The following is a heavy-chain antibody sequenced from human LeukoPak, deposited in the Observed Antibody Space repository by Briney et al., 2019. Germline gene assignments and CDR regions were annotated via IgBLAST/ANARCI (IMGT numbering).Heavy chain of an antibody. Sequence: ASETLSLTCTVSGGTISSSGYYWGWIRQPPGKGLEWIASIYYSGSTYYNPSLKSRVTISVDTSKNQLSLKLSSLTAADTAVYYCARHEYSGSYYGLSWFDPWGQGTLVTVSS. CDR3: ARHEYSGSYYGLSWFDP. D-gene: IGHD1-26*01. CDR1: GGTISSSGYY. J-gene: IGHJ5*02. CDR2: IYYSGST. V-gene: IGHV4-39*01.